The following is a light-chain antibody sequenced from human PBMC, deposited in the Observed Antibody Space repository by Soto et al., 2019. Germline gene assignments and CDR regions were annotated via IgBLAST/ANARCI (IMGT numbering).Light chain of an antibody. CDR3: QQSYSTPII. Sequence: QVTQSPSSLSASVAARVTITCRASQSISSYLNWYQQKPGKAPKLLIYAASSLQSGVPSRFSGSGSGTDFTLTISSLQPEDFAIYYCQQSYSTPIIFGRGTQLEI. CDR2: AAS. CDR1: QSISSY. J-gene: IGKJ5*01. V-gene: IGKV1-39*01.